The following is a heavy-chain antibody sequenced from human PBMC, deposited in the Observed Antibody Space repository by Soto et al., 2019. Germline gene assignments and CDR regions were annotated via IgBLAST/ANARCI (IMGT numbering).Heavy chain of an antibody. Sequence: GGSLRLSCEASGFTFSSYALSWVRQAPGKGLEWVSTISGGGDRTYYAESVKGRFTVSRDNFKNMMYLQINSLRAEDTAVYYCAKDQAVVVAAPTGSAPWGNRTQDPVSP. CDR3: AKDQAVVVAAPTGSAP. D-gene: IGHD2-15*01. CDR2: ISGGGDRT. V-gene: IGHV3-23*01. CDR1: GFTFSSYA. J-gene: IGHJ5*02.